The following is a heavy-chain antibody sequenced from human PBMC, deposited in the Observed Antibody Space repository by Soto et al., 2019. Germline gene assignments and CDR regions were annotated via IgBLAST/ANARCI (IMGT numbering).Heavy chain of an antibody. CDR3: ASSDF. CDR2: ISSSGSNI. CDR1: GFTFSYYY. J-gene: IGHJ4*02. V-gene: IGHV3-11*01. Sequence: GGSLRLSCVASGFTFSYYYMNWIRQAPGKGLEWVSYISSSGSNIFYADSVKGRFTISRDNAKNSLYLQMNSLTAEDTAVYYCASSDFWGQGTLVTVSS.